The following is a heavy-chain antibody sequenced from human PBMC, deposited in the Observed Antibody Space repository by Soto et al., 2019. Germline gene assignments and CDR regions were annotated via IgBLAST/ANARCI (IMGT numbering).Heavy chain of an antibody. Sequence: SGPTLVNPTETLTLTCTVSGFSLRNARMGVSWILHPPGKAMEWLAHIFSNDEKSYSTSLKSRLTISKDTSKSQVVLTMTNMYPVDTAAYYCARIQGYSSSWNFDYGGQGTLVTVSS. V-gene: IGHV2-26*01. CDR2: IFSNDEK. J-gene: IGHJ4*02. CDR3: ARIQGYSSSWNFDY. CDR1: GFSLRNARMG. D-gene: IGHD6-13*01.